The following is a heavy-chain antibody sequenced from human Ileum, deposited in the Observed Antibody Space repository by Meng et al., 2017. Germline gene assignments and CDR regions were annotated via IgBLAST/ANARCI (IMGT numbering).Heavy chain of an antibody. Sequence: QVQLPESGPGLVEPSGTLSLTCTVSGGSISSSFYWSWVRQSPGKGLEWIGQIYLAGSPNYNPSLESRVTISVDKSKNQFSQRLTSVTAADTAIFYCVRHGGKYFDSWGQGTLVTVSS. J-gene: IGHJ4*02. CDR2: IYLAGSP. V-gene: IGHV4-4*02. CDR1: GGSISSSFY. CDR3: VRHGGKYFDS. D-gene: IGHD2-15*01.